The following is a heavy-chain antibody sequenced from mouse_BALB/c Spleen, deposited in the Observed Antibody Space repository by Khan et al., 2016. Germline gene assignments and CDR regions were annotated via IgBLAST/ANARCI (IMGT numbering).Heavy chain of an antibody. CDR3: ARRNGNYIFFDY. Sequence: EVELVESGGGLVKPGGSLKLSCAASGFTFSSYAMSWVRQTPEKRLEWVATISSGGSYTYYPDSVKGRFTISRDNAKNTLYLQMSSLRSEDTAMYYCARRNGNYIFFDYWGQGTTLTVSS. CDR2: ISSGGSYT. D-gene: IGHD2-1*01. CDR1: GFTFSSYA. V-gene: IGHV5-9-3*01. J-gene: IGHJ2*01.